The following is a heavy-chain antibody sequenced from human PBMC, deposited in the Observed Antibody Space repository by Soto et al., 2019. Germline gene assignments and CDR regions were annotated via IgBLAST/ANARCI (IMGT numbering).Heavy chain of an antibody. V-gene: IGHV4-59*08. D-gene: IGHD3-3*01. CDR1: GGSISSYY. CDR2: IYYSGST. J-gene: IGHJ5*02. Sequence: PSETLSLTCTVSGGSISSYYWSWIRQPPGKGLEWIGYIYYSGSTNYNPSLKSRVTISVDTSKNQFSLELSSVTAADTAVYYCARHQFWSGYSVPFDPWGQGTLVTVSS. CDR3: ARHQFWSGYSVPFDP.